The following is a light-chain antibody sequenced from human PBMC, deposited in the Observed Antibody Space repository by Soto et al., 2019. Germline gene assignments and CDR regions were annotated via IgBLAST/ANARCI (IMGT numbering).Light chain of an antibody. CDR3: SSYTSSMTNV. V-gene: IGLV2-14*03. Sequence: QCVMTQPASVSASPGQSITISCTGTIRDFGGYNSVSWSQHHPGNAPHLILYDVGDRPSGVSYRFSGSKSGNTASLTISGLQAADEADYFCSSYTSSMTNVFGSGTKVTVL. J-gene: IGLJ1*01. CDR1: IRDFGGYNS. CDR2: DVG.